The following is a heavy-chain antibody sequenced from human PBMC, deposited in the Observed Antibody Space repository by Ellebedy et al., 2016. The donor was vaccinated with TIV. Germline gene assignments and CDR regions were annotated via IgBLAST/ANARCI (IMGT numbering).Heavy chain of an antibody. D-gene: IGHD2-15*01. CDR2: ISGSGGST. CDR1: GFSFSSYA. V-gene: IGHV3-23*01. CDR3: AKESTVLPDYWVSLDY. Sequence: PGGSLRLSCAASGFSFSSYAMSWVRQAPGKGLEWVSAISGSGGSTYYADSVKCRFTISRDNSKNTLYLQMNSLRAEDTAVYYCAKESTVLPDYWVSLDYWGQGTLVTVSS. J-gene: IGHJ4*02.